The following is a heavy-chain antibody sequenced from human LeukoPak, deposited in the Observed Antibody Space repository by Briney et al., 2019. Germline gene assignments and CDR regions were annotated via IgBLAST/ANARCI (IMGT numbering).Heavy chain of an antibody. D-gene: IGHD5-18*01. CDR3: AKTNMVKVDY. J-gene: IGHJ4*02. Sequence: GGSLRLSCAASGFTFSTSWMIWVRQAPGKGLEWVAFIRYDGSNKYCADSVKGRFTISSDNSKNTLYLQMNSLGAEDTAVYYCAKTNMVKVDYWGQGTLVTVSS. CDR1: GFTFSTSW. CDR2: IRYDGSNK. V-gene: IGHV3-30*02.